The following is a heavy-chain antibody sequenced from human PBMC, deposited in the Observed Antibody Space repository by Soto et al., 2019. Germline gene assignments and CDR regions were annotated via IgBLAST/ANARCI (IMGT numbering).Heavy chain of an antibody. J-gene: IGHJ6*02. CDR1: GFTFSSSG. CDR2: ISYDGSKE. V-gene: IGHV3-30*18. CDR3: AKDLRLWSKDYYYSGMDV. Sequence: QVQLVESGGGVVQPGRSLRLSCAASGFTFSSSGMHWVRQAQGKGLEWVAVISYDGSKEFYADSVKGRFTISRDNSKNTLYLQMNSLRAEDTAVYYCAKDLRLWSKDYYYSGMDVWGQGTTVTVSS. D-gene: IGHD5-18*01.